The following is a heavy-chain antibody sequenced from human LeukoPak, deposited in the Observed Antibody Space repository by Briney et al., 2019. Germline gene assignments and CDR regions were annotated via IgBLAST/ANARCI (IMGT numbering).Heavy chain of an antibody. CDR3: ARDQPGRTVTPPYDAFDI. CDR2: ISSSSSYI. V-gene: IGHV3-21*01. D-gene: IGHD4-17*01. Sequence: GGSLRLSCAASGFTFSSYSMNWVRQAPGKGLEWVSSISSSSSYIYYADSVKGRFTISRDNAKNSLYLQMNSLRAEDTAVYYCARDQPGRTVTPPYDAFDIWGQGTMSPSLQ. CDR1: GFTFSSYS. J-gene: IGHJ3*02.